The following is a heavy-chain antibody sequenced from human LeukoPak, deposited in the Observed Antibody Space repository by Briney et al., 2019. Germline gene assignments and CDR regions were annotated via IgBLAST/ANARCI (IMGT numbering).Heavy chain of an antibody. J-gene: IGHJ2*01. CDR1: GYSVSSGYY. CDR3: ARDAEVDTAMVPRWYFDL. V-gene: IGHV4-38-2*02. D-gene: IGHD5-18*01. CDR2: IYHSGST. Sequence: SETLSLTCTVSGYSVSSGYYWGWIRQPPGKGLEWIGSIYHSGSTYYNPSLKSRVTISVDTSKNQFSLKLSSVTAADTAVYYCARDAEVDTAMVPRWYFDLWGRGTLVTVSS.